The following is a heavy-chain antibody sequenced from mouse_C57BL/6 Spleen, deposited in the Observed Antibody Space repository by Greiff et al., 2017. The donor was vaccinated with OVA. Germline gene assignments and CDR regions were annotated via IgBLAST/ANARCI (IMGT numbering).Heavy chain of an antibody. CDR3: ARGYDYGRDYAMDY. D-gene: IGHD2-4*01. CDR1: GYTFTSYW. J-gene: IGHJ4*01. V-gene: IGHV1-55*01. CDR2: IYPGSGST. Sequence: VQLQQPGAELVKPGASVKMSCKASGYTFTSYWITWVKQRPGQGLGWIGDIYPGSGSTNYNEKFKSKATLPVDTSSSTAYMQLSSLTSEDSSVYYCARGYDYGRDYAMDYWGQGTSVTVSS.